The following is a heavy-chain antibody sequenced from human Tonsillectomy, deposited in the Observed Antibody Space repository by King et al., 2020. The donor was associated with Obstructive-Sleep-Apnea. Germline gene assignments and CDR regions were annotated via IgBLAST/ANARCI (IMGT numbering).Heavy chain of an antibody. CDR3: ARVALGKGTFDI. J-gene: IGHJ3*02. CDR1: GGSLSNRGYY. V-gene: IGHV4-31*03. CDR2: IFYNGNT. D-gene: IGHD7-27*01. Sequence: VQLQESGPGLVRPSQTLSLTCSVSGGSLSNRGYYWSWIRQHPGKGLEWIGYIFYNGNTDYNPSLKSRLTISVDTTKNQFSLKLTSVTAADTAVYYCARVALGKGTFDIWGQGATVAVSS.